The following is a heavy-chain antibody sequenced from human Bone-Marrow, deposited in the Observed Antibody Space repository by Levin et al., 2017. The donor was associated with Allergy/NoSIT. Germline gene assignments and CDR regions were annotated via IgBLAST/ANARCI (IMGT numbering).Heavy chain of an antibody. V-gene: IGHV3-33*01. Sequence: GESLKISCAASGFTFSSYGIHWVRQAPGKGLEWVAVIWDDGSKKYYVDSVKGRFTISRDNSKNTVDLEMNSLRVEDTAVYYCARSVTGKLDYYDYGLDVWGQGTTVTLSS. D-gene: IGHD1-1*01. CDR2: IWDDGSKK. J-gene: IGHJ6*02. CDR1: GFTFSSYG. CDR3: ARSVTGKLDYYDYGLDV.